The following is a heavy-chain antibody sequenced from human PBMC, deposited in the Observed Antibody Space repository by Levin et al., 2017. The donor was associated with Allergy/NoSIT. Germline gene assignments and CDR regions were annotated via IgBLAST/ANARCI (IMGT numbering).Heavy chain of an antibody. CDR3: ARGGDIVATMGAFDI. V-gene: IGHV4-31*03. CDR2: IYYSGST. Sequence: SETLSLTCTVSGGSISSGGYYWSWIRQHPGKGLEWIGYIYYSGSTYYNPSLKSRVTISVDTSKNQFSLKLSSVTAADTAVYYCARGGDIVATMGAFDIWGQGTMVTVSS. D-gene: IGHD5-12*01. J-gene: IGHJ3*02. CDR1: GGSISSGGYY.